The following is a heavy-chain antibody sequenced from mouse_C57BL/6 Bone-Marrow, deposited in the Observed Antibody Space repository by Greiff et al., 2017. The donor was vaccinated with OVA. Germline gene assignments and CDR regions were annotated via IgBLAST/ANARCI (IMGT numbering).Heavy chain of an antibody. CDR3: TRSAGRSYGWYFDV. D-gene: IGHD1-1*01. Sequence: VQLQQSGAELVRPGASVTLSCKASGYTFTDYEMHWVKQTPVHGLEWIGAIDPETGGTAYNQKFKGKAILTADKSSSTAYMELRSLTSEDSAVYYCTRSAGRSYGWYFDVWGTGTTVTVSS. V-gene: IGHV1-15*01. CDR1: GYTFTDYE. J-gene: IGHJ1*03. CDR2: IDPETGGT.